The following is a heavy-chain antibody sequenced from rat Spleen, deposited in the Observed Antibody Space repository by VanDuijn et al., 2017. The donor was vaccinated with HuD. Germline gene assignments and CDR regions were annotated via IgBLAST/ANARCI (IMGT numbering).Heavy chain of an antibody. D-gene: IGHD1-9*01. Sequence: EVQLVESGGGLVQPGRSLKLSCAASRFTFSDYYMAWVRQAPTKGLEWVASISHDGGSSYYRDTVKGRFTISRDNAKNTQYLQMDSLRSEDTATYYCAKKGTYYGYLYVMDAWGQGASVTVSS. CDR1: RFTFSDYY. CDR3: AKKGTYYGYLYVMDA. CDR2: ISHDGGSS. J-gene: IGHJ4*01. V-gene: IGHV5-20*01.